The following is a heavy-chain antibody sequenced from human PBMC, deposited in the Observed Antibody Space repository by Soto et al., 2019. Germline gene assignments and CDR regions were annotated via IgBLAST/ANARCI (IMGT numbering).Heavy chain of an antibody. CDR2: INHSGST. D-gene: IGHD3-10*01. J-gene: IGHJ6*02. V-gene: IGHV4-34*01. CDR1: GGSFSGYY. Sequence: QVQLQQWGAGLLKPSETLSLTCAVYGGSFSGYYWGWIRQPPGKGLEWIGEINHSGSTNYNPSLKSRVTISVDTSKNQVSLKLSSVTAADTAVYYCARVSGIYYYGMDVWGQGTTVTVSS. CDR3: ARVSGIYYYGMDV.